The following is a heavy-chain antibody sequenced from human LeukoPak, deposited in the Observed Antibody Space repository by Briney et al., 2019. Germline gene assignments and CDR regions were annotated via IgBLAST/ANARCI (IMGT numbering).Heavy chain of an antibody. CDR1: GGSISSYY. D-gene: IGHD1-26*01. Sequence: SETLSLTCTVSGGSISSYYWSWLRQPPGKGLEWIGYIYYSGSTNYNPSLKSRVTISVDTSKNQFSLKLSSVTAADTAVYYCARGGAFADYWGQGTLVTVSS. CDR3: ARGGAFADY. CDR2: IYYSGST. J-gene: IGHJ4*02. V-gene: IGHV4-59*01.